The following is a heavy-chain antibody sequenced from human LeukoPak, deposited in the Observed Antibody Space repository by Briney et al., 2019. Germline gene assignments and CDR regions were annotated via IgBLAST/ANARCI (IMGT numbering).Heavy chain of an antibody. D-gene: IGHD3-10*01. CDR2: INLNTGGT. Sequence: ASVKVSCKASGYTFSDYYIHWVRQAPGQGPEWMGWINLNTGGTNYAQKFDGRFSMTRDTSINTAFMELSGLTFDDTAVYYCGSVKGILSYFDLWGRGTLVTVSS. V-gene: IGHV1-2*02. J-gene: IGHJ2*01. CDR1: GYTFSDYY. CDR3: GSVKGILSYFDL.